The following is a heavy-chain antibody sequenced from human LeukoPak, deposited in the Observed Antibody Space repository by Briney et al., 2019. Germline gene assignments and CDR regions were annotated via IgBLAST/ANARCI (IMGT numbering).Heavy chain of an antibody. V-gene: IGHV3-30*02. CDR1: GFTFSSYG. CDR3: AKDQRDFWSGLIGGDQYYFDY. CDR2: MRYDGSNK. J-gene: IGHJ4*02. D-gene: IGHD3-3*01. Sequence: GGSLRLSCAASGFTFSSYGMHWVRQAPGKGLEWVAFMRYDGSNKYYADSAKGRFTISRDNSKNTLYLQMNSLRAEDTAVYYCAKDQRDFWSGLIGGDQYYFDYWGQGTLVTVSS.